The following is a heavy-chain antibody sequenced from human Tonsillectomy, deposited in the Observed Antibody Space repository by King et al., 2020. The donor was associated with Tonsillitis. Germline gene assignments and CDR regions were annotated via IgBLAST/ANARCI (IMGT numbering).Heavy chain of an antibody. J-gene: IGHJ5*02. CDR3: ARALGYCSGGDCS. Sequence: VQLVESGGGVVQPGRSLRLSCAASGFTFSSYAMHWVRQAPGKGLEWVAVISYDGSNKYYADSVKGRFTISRDNSKNTLYLQMNSLRAGDTAVYYCARALGYCSGGDCSWGQGTLVTVSS. CDR2: ISYDGSNK. CDR1: GFTFSSYA. V-gene: IGHV3-30*04. D-gene: IGHD2-15*01.